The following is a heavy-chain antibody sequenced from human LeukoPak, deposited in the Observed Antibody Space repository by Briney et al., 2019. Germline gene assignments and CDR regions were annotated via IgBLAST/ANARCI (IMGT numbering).Heavy chain of an antibody. CDR3: ARVPGGYSSSWHYFDY. CDR1: GGSISSSNW. D-gene: IGHD6-13*01. J-gene: IGHJ4*02. CDR2: IYHSGST. Sequence: SGTLSLTCAVSGGSISSSNWWSWVRQPPGKGLEWIGEIYHSGSTNYNPYLKSRVTISVDKSKNQFSLKRISVTAADTAVYYCARVPGGYSSSWHYFDYWGQGTLVTVS. V-gene: IGHV4-4*02.